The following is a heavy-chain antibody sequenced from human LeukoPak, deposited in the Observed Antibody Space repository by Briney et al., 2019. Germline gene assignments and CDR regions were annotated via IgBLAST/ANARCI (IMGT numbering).Heavy chain of an antibody. Sequence: GESLRLSCAATGFTFSSYWMSWVRQAPGKGLEWVANIKEDGSEKYYVDSVKGRFTISRDNTKNSLYLQMNSLRAEDTAVYYCARGRDGGRPYDYWGQGTLVTVSS. J-gene: IGHJ4*02. CDR2: IKEDGSEK. CDR1: GFTFSSYW. D-gene: IGHD4-23*01. V-gene: IGHV3-7*01. CDR3: ARGRDGGRPYDY.